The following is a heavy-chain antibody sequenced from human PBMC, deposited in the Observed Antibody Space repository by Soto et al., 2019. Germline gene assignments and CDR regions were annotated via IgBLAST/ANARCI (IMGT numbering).Heavy chain of an antibody. Sequence: GGSLRLSCAASGFTFSNAWMNWVRQAPGKGLEWVGRIKSKTDGGTTDYAAPVKGRFTISRDDSKNTLYLQMNSLKTEDTAVYYCTTTSYRATVVTPQYYYYGMDVWGQGTTVTVSS. CDR1: GFTFSNAW. V-gene: IGHV3-15*07. CDR3: TTTSYRATVVTPQYYYYGMDV. J-gene: IGHJ6*02. CDR2: IKSKTDGGTT. D-gene: IGHD2-15*01.